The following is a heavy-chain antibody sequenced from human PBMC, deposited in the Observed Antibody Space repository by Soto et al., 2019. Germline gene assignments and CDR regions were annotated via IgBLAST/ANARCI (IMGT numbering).Heavy chain of an antibody. CDR1: GGSISSYY. J-gene: IGHJ4*02. Sequence: SETLSLTCTVSGGSISSYYGSWIRQPPGKGLEWIGYIYYSGSTNYNPSLKSRVTISVDTSKNQFSLKLSSVTAADTAVYYCARAHGVRGVIRTIPFDYWGQGTLVTVS. V-gene: IGHV4-59*01. D-gene: IGHD3-10*01. CDR3: ARAHGVRGVIRTIPFDY. CDR2: IYYSGST.